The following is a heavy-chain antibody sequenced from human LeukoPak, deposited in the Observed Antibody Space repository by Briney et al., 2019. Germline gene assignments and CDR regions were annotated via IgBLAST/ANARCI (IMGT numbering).Heavy chain of an antibody. CDR1: GFTFDDYA. CDR3: AKGYGSGTYNWFDP. J-gene: IGHJ5*02. Sequence: GGSLRLSCAASGFTFDDYAMHWVRQAPGKGLEWVSGISWNSGSIGYADSVKGRFTISRDNAKNSLYLQMNSLRAEDTALYYCAKGYGSGTYNWFDPWGQGTLVTVSS. CDR2: ISWNSGSI. D-gene: IGHD3-10*01. V-gene: IGHV3-9*01.